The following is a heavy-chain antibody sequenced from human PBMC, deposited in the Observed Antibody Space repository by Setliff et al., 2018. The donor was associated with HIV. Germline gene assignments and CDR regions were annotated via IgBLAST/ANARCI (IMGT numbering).Heavy chain of an antibody. CDR1: GGSFSGYY. CDR3: ARDRGPYCSGSICHPPHSSYMDV. V-gene: IGHV4-34*01. Sequence: ETLSLTCAVYGGSFSGYYWSWIRQPPGKGLEWIGEINHSGGTNYNPSLKSRVTISVDTSKNQFSLKLSSVTAADTAVYYCARDRGPYCSGSICHPPHSSYMDVWGKGTTVTVSS. CDR2: INHSGGT. J-gene: IGHJ6*03. D-gene: IGHD2-15*01.